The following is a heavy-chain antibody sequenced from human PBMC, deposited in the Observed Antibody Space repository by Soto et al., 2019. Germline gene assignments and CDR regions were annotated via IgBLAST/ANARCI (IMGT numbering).Heavy chain of an antibody. Sequence: SETLSLTCSVSGGSIRTYYWSWFRQSPGKTMEWIGNTYYGGSTNYNPSLESRATISVDMSKNQFSLKLTSVTAADTAVYSCARSGRYYGSGSYPPFDYWGQG. J-gene: IGHJ4*02. CDR1: GGSIRTYY. CDR3: ARSGRYYGSGSYPPFDY. D-gene: IGHD3-10*01. V-gene: IGHV4-59*01. CDR2: TYYGGST.